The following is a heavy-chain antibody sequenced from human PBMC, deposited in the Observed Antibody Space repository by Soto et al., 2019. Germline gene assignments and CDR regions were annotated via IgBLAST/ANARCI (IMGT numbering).Heavy chain of an antibody. CDR1: GFTFSSYA. D-gene: IGHD4-4*01. Sequence: EVQLLESGGGLVQPGGSLRLSCAASGFTFSSYAMSWVRHAPGKGLEWVSAISGSGGSTYYADSVKGRFTISRDNSKNTLYLQMNSLRAEDTAVYYCAQALQYPTPFDYWGQGTLVTVSS. CDR3: AQALQYPTPFDY. V-gene: IGHV3-23*01. J-gene: IGHJ4*02. CDR2: ISGSGGST.